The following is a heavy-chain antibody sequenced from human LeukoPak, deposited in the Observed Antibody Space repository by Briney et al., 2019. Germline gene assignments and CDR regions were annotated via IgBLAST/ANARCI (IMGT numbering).Heavy chain of an antibody. V-gene: IGHV3-7*01. CDR1: GFTFSSYW. Sequence: GGSLRLSCAASGFTFSSYWMSWVRQAPGKGLEWVANMKEDGSEKYYVESVKGRFTVSRDNAKNSLFLQMNSLRAEDTAVYYCAKPLGGDRSGYRMADYWGQGTLVTVSS. D-gene: IGHD3-22*01. CDR3: AKPLGGDRSGYRMADY. CDR2: MKEDGSEK. J-gene: IGHJ4*02.